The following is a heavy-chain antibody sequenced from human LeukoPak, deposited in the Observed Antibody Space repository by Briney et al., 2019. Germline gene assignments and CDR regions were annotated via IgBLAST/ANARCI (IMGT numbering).Heavy chain of an antibody. CDR3: ATMMYGSGNYYNSDY. J-gene: IGHJ4*02. CDR2: IYHSGTT. D-gene: IGHD3-10*01. Sequence: PSETLSLTCSVSNYSISRTYHWGWIRQPPGKGLEWIGTIYHSGTTYYSPSLKSRVTISIHTSKNQFSLRLSSVTAADTAVYYCATMMYGSGNYYNSDYWGQGTLVTVSS. CDR1: NYSISRTYH. V-gene: IGHV4-38-2*02.